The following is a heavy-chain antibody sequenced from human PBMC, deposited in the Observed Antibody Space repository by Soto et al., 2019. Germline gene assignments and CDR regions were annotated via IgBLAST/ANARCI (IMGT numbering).Heavy chain of an antibody. CDR2: ISTTGSYI. J-gene: IGHJ4*02. CDR1: GFTFSSYS. V-gene: IGHV3-21*01. D-gene: IGHD1-26*01. Sequence: VQLVESGGGLVKPGGSLRLSCAASGFTFSSYSMNWVRQAPGKGLEWVSSISTTGSYIYYADSVKGRFTISRDNAKNSLYLQMNSLRAEDTAVYYCVRGRRGLLRDFDYWGQGTLVTVSS. CDR3: VRGRRGLLRDFDY.